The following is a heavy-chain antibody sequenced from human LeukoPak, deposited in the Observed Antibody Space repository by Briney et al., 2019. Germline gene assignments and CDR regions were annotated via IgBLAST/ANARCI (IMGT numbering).Heavy chain of an antibody. D-gene: IGHD4-11*01. J-gene: IGHJ3*02. Sequence: GGSLRLSCAASGFTFSSYAMSWVRQAPGKGLEWVSAISGSGGSPYYADSVKGRFTIFRDNSKNTLYLQMNSLRAEDTAVYYCAKDRAATVTLDAFDIWGQGTMVTVSS. CDR2: ISGSGGSP. V-gene: IGHV3-23*01. CDR1: GFTFSSYA. CDR3: AKDRAATVTLDAFDI.